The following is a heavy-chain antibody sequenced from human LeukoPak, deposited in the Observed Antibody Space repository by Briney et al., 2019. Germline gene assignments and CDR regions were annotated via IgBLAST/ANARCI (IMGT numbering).Heavy chain of an antibody. J-gene: IGHJ4*02. V-gene: IGHV4-59*12. CDR1: GDSISSYY. CDR2: IYYSGST. CDR3: ARDGPPPGDPSQLLTY. Sequence: SETLSLTCTVSGDSISSYYWSWIRQPPGKELEWIGSIYYSGSTYYNPSLKSRVPISVDTSKNQFSLKLSSVTAADTAVYYCARDGPPPGDPSQLLTYWGQGTLVTVSS. D-gene: IGHD5-24*01.